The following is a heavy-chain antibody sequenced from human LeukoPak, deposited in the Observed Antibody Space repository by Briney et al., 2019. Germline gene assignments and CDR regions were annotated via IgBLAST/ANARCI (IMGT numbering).Heavy chain of an antibody. CDR2: IKKDGSEK. CDR3: AKYDSGYFDY. J-gene: IGHJ4*02. D-gene: IGHD3-16*01. CDR1: GFTFSSHW. Sequence: GGSLRLPCAASGFTFSSHWMSWVRQAPGKGLEWVANIKKDGSEKYYVDSVKGRFTISRDNAKTSLYLHMNSLRAEDTAVYYCAKYDSGYFDYWGQGTLVTVSS. V-gene: IGHV3-7*01.